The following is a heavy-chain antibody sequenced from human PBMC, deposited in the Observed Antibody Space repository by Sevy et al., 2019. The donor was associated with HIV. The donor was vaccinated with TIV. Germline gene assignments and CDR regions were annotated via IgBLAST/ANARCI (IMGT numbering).Heavy chain of an antibody. D-gene: IGHD3-10*01. CDR3: VRGGERTFDY. J-gene: IGHJ4*02. CDR1: GVSISSGDYY. CDR2: IYYSGSP. Sequence: SETLSLTCTVSGVSISSGDYYWSWIRQPPGKALEWIGSIYYSGSPYYNPSLKSRPTISIDTSKNQFSLMLSSVTAADTAVYYSVRGGERTFDYWGQGTLVTVSS. V-gene: IGHV4-30-4*08.